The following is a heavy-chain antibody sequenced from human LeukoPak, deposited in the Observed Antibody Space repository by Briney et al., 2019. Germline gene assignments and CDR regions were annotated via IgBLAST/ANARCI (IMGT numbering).Heavy chain of an antibody. J-gene: IGHJ4*02. V-gene: IGHV3-7*04. Sequence: GGSLRLSCEASGFTFSSYWMSWVRQAPGKGLEWVANIKQDGSEKYYVDSVKGRFSISRDNAGNSLFLQMNSLRAEDTAVYYCARGVDNWGQGTLVTVSS. D-gene: IGHD3-3*01. CDR2: IKQDGSEK. CDR1: GFTFSSYW. CDR3: ARGVDN.